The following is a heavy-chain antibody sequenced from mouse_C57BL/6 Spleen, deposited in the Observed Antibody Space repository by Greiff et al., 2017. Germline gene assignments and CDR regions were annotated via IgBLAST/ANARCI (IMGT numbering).Heavy chain of an antibody. V-gene: IGHV5-6*01. CDR2: ISSGGSYT. Sequence: EVMLVESGGDLVKPGGSLKLSCAASGFTFSSYGMSWVRQTPDKRLEWVATISSGGSYTYYPDSVKGRFTISRDNAKNTLYLQMSSLKSEDTAMYYCARQRITKGFDYWGQGTTLTVSS. J-gene: IGHJ2*01. D-gene: IGHD1-1*01. CDR1: GFTFSSYG. CDR3: ARQRITKGFDY.